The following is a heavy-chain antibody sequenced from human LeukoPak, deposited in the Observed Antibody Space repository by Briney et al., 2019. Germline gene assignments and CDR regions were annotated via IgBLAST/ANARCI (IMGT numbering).Heavy chain of an antibody. CDR1: GFTFSSYS. V-gene: IGHV3-48*01. CDR3: ARWPYYYYYMDV. J-gene: IGHJ6*03. CDR2: ISSSSSTI. Sequence: PGGSLRLSCAASGFTFSSYSMNWVRQAPGKGLEWVSYISSSSSTIYYADSVKGRFTISRDNAKNSLYLQMNSLRAEDTAVYYCARWPYYYYYMDVWGKGTTVTVSS.